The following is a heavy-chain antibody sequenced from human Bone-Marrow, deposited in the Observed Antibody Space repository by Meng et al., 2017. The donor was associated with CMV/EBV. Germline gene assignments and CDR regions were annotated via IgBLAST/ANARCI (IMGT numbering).Heavy chain of an antibody. Sequence: RRLVTSVTVSGKHSGSPFTRIATIPVRPPAGQGLEWMGWMNPNSGNTDYAQKFQGRVTMTRNISKSTAYMDLSSLRSEDTAVYYCATGVADFEYWGQGTLVTVSS. D-gene: IGHD6-19*01. CDR1: GSPFTRIA. CDR2: MNPNSGNT. V-gene: IGHV1-8*01. CDR3: ATGVADFEY. J-gene: IGHJ4*02.